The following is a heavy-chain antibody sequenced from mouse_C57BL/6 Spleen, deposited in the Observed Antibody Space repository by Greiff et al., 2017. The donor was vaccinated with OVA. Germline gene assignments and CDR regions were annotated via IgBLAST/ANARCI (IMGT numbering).Heavy chain of an antibody. CDR2: IDPSDSET. CDR1: GYTFTSYW. Sequence: QVQLQQPGAELVRPGSSVKLSCKASGYTFTSYWMHWVKQRPIQGLEWIGNIDPSDSETHYNQKFKDKATLTVDKSSSTAYMQLGSLTSEDSAVYYCAREVTTVVANYFDYWGQGTTLTVSS. D-gene: IGHD1-1*01. J-gene: IGHJ2*01. CDR3: AREVTTVVANYFDY. V-gene: IGHV1-52*01.